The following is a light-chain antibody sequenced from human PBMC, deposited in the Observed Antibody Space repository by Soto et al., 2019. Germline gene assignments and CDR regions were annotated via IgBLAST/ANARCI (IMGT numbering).Light chain of an antibody. Sequence: EIVMAQSPATLSVCTGERVTLFCRSSQSVSRNLAWHQQKPGQAPRLLIYGASTRATGIPARFSGSGSGTEFTLTISSLQSEDLAVYYCQQYNNWPPITFGQGTRLEIK. CDR2: GAS. J-gene: IGKJ5*01. CDR3: QQYNNWPPIT. CDR1: QSVSRN. V-gene: IGKV3-15*01.